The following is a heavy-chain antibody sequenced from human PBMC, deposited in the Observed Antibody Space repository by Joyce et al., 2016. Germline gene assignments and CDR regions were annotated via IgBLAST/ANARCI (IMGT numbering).Heavy chain of an antibody. Sequence: QVKLQESGPGLVKPSETLSLNCTVSGGSISSYYWSWIRQTPGKGLEWIVYIYYTGSTDNNPSLKSRVTMSVDTYKNQFSLKLDSVTAADTAIYYCARDSVGPTLLFDYWGQGSLVTVSS. CDR3: ARDSVGPTLLFDY. CDR1: GGSISSYY. D-gene: IGHD1-26*01. J-gene: IGHJ4*02. V-gene: IGHV4-59*01. CDR2: IYYTGST.